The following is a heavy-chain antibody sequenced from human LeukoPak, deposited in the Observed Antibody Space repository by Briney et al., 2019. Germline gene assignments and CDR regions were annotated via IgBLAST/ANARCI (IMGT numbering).Heavy chain of an antibody. V-gene: IGHV4-34*01. J-gene: IGHJ4*02. CDR1: GFTFSSYW. CDR2: INHSGST. Sequence: NPGGSLRLSCAASGFTFSSYWMSWIRQPPGKGLEWIGEINHSGSTNYNPSLKSRVTISVDTSKNQFSLKLSSVTAADTAVYYCARRPPGTRDGRGIFDCWGQGTLVTVSS. D-gene: IGHD5-24*01. CDR3: ARRPPGTRDGRGIFDC.